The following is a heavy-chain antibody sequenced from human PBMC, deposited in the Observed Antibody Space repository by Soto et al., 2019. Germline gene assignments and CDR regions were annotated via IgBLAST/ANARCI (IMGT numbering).Heavy chain of an antibody. CDR1: GGTFSSYT. V-gene: IGHV1-69*02. D-gene: IGHD5-12*01. CDR2: IIPILGIA. CDR3: ARGYSGSFNDY. Sequence: SVKVSCKASGGTFSSYTISWVRQAPGQGLEWMGRIIPILGIANYAQKFQGRVTITADKFTSTAYMELSSLRSEDTAVYYCARGYSGSFNDYRGQGTLVTVSS. J-gene: IGHJ4*02.